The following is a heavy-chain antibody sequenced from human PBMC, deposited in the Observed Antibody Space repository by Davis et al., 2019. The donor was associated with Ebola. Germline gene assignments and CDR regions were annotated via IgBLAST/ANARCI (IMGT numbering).Heavy chain of an antibody. CDR2: INAGNGNT. CDR1: GYTFTSYA. D-gene: IGHD1-7*01. CDR3: AREKTGTQFYGMDV. J-gene: IGHJ6*02. V-gene: IGHV1-3*01. Sequence: ASVKVSCKASGYTFTSYAMHWVRQAPGQRLEWMGWINAGNGNTKYSQKFQGRVTITRNTSISTAYMELSSLRSEDTAVYYCAREKTGTQFYGMDVWGQGTTVTVSS.